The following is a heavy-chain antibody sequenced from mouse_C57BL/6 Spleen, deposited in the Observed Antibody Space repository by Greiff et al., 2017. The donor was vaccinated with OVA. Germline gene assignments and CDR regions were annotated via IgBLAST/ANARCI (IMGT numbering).Heavy chain of an antibody. CDR1: GYTFTDYY. D-gene: IGHD2-13*01. CDR3: AGVYYGEEGFAY. CDR2: INPNNGGT. V-gene: IGHV1-26*01. J-gene: IGHJ3*01. Sequence: EVQLQQSGPELVKPGASVKISCKASGYTFTDYYMNWVKQSHGKSLEWIGDINPNNGGTSYNQKFKGKATLTVDKSSSTAYMKLRSLTSEDSAVDYCAGVYYGEEGFAYWGQGTLVTVSA.